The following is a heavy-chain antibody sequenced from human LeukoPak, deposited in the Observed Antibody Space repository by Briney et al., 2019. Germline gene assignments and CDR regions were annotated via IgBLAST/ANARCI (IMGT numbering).Heavy chain of an antibody. CDR1: GFTFSSYG. D-gene: IGHD6-13*01. V-gene: IGHV3-30*02. CDR3: AKGRDSSSWYPSFGYFDY. Sequence: QPGGSLRLSCAASGFTFSSYGMHWVRQAPGKGLEWVAFIRYDGSNKYYADSVKGRFTISRDNSKNTLYLQMNSLRAEDTAVYYCAKGRDSSSWYPSFGYFDYWGQGTLVTVSS. CDR2: IRYDGSNK. J-gene: IGHJ4*02.